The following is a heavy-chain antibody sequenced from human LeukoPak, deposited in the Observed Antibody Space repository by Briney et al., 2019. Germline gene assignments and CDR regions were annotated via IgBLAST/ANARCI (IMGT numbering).Heavy chain of an antibody. J-gene: IGHJ3*02. Sequence: PGGSLRLSCAASGFTFSSYSMNWVRQAPGKGLEWVSSISSSSSYIYYADSVKGRFTISRDNAKNSLYLQMNSLRAEDTAVYYCARDLLDKRAEAFDIWGQGTTVTVSS. CDR2: ISSSSSYI. V-gene: IGHV3-21*01. CDR1: GFTFSSYS. CDR3: ARDLLDKRAEAFDI.